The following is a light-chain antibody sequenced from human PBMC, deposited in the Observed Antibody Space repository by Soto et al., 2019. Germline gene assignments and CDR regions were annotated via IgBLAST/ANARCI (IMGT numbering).Light chain of an antibody. Sequence: EIVLTQSPGTLSLSPGERATLSCRASQSVSNSYLAWYQQRPGQAPRLLIYHASDRAPGIPDRFSGSGSGTDFTLTISILEPEDFVVYYCQQYDTSPRTFGQGTKVEIK. CDR3: QQYDTSPRT. CDR2: HAS. CDR1: QSVSNSY. V-gene: IGKV3-20*01. J-gene: IGKJ1*01.